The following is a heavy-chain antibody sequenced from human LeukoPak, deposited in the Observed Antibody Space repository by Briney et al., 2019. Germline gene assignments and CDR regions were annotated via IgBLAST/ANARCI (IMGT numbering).Heavy chain of an antibody. CDR2: INPNSGGT. V-gene: IGHV1-2*02. CDR1: GYTFTGYY. CDR3: AIGIGYCSSTSCYTGDAFDI. D-gene: IGHD2-2*02. Sequence: GASVKVSCKASGYTFTGYYMHWVRQAPGQGLEWMGWINPNSGGTNYAQKFQGRVTMTRDTSISTAYMELSRLRSDDTAVYYCAIGIGYCSSTSCYTGDAFDIWGQGTMVIVSS. J-gene: IGHJ3*02.